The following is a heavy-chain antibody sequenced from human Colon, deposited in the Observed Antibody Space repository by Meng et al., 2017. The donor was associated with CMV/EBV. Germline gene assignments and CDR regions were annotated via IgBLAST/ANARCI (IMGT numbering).Heavy chain of an antibody. D-gene: IGHD3-10*01. J-gene: IGHJ4*02. Sequence: GSLRLSCTVSGGPVSSGNYYWSWIRQSPGKRLEFIGYIFVRGSANYNPSLRSRVTISVDTSKNQFSLELTSVTAADTAVYYCAKGDMVRGVIDYWGQGTLVTVSS. CDR1: GGPVSSGNYY. CDR3: AKGDMVRGVIDY. CDR2: IFVRGSA. V-gene: IGHV4-61*01.